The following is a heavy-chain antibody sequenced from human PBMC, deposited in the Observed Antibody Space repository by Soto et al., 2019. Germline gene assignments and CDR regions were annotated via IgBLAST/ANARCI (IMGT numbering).Heavy chain of an antibody. D-gene: IGHD3-10*01. V-gene: IGHV4-31*03. CDR3: ARGEDYYGSGPIVY. J-gene: IGHJ4*02. Sequence: QVQLQESGPGLVKPSQTLSLTCTVSGGSISSGGYYWSWIRQHPGKGLEWIGYIYYSGSTYYNPSLKRRVTTTVDTSKNQFSLKLSSLTAAYTAVYYCARGEDYYGSGPIVYWGQGTLVTVSS. CDR2: IYYSGST. CDR1: GGSISSGGYY.